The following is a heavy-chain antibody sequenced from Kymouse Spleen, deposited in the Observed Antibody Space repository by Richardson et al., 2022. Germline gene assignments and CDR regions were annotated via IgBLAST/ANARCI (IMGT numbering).Heavy chain of an antibody. Sequence: QLQLQESGPGLVKPSETLSLTCTVSGGSISSSSYYWGWIRQPPGKGLEWIGSIYYSGSTYYNPSLKSRVTISVDTSKNQFSLKLSSVTAADTAVYYCARDYYGSGSYYPYYYYYYGMDVWGQGTTVTVSS. J-gene: IGHJ6*02. V-gene: IGHV4-39*01. CDR3: ARDYYGSGSYYPYYYYYYGMDV. D-gene: IGHD3-10*01. CDR2: IYYSGST. CDR1: GGSISSSSYY.